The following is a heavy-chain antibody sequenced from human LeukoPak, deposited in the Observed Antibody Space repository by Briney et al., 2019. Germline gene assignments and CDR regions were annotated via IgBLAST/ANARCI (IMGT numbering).Heavy chain of an antibody. D-gene: IGHD3-9*01. CDR1: GFTLRSYV. CDR2: ISGSGDST. J-gene: IGHJ4*02. Sequence: GGSLRLSCVASGFTLRSYVMNWVRQTPGKGLEWVSSISGSGDSTFYADSVKGRFSISRDNAKNSLYLQMNSLRAEDTAVYYCARVGRPTLRYFDWFDYWGQGTLVTVSS. CDR3: ARVGRPTLRYFDWFDY. V-gene: IGHV3-23*01.